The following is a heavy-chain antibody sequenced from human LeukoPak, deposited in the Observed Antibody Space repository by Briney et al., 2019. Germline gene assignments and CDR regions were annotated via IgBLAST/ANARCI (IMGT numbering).Heavy chain of an antibody. Sequence: GGSLRLSCAASGFTFSSYWMSWVRQAPGKGLEWVANIKQDGSEKYYVDSVKGRFTISRDNAKNSLYLQMNSLRAEDTAVYYCARDSRYDILTGYYSFDYWGQGTRVTVSS. J-gene: IGHJ4*02. CDR3: ARDSRYDILTGYYSFDY. CDR1: GFTFSSYW. D-gene: IGHD3-9*01. V-gene: IGHV3-7*04. CDR2: IKQDGSEK.